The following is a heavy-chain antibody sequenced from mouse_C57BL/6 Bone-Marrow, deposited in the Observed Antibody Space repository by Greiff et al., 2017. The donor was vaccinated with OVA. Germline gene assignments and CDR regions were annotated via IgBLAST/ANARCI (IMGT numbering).Heavy chain of an antibody. CDR1: GYTFTSYW. Sequence: QVQLKQPGAELVKPGASVKVSCKASGYTFTSYWMHWVKQRPGQGLEWIGRIHPSDSDTNYNQKFKGKATLTVDKSSSTAYMQLSSLKSEDSAVYYCARAYYGNYGAMDYWGQGTSVTVSS. J-gene: IGHJ4*01. CDR2: IHPSDSDT. CDR3: ARAYYGNYGAMDY. D-gene: IGHD2-10*01. V-gene: IGHV1-74*01.